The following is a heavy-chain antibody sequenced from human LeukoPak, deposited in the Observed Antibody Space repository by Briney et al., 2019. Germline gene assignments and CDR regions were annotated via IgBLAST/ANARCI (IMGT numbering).Heavy chain of an antibody. J-gene: IGHJ6*03. CDR1: GYTFTGYY. V-gene: IGHV1-2*02. D-gene: IGHD3-3*01. Sequence: ASVKVSCKASGYTFTGYYMHWVRQAPGQGLEWMGWINPNSGGTNYAQKFQGRVTMTRDTSISTAYMELSRLRSDDTAVYYCARDLGGYYDYYYYYMDVWGKGTTVTVSS. CDR2: INPNSGGT. CDR3: ARDLGGYYDYYYYYMDV.